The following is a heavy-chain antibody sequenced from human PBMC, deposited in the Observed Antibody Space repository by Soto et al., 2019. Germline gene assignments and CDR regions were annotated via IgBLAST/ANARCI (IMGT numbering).Heavy chain of an antibody. CDR2: IIPIFGTA. Sequence: ASVKVSCKASGGTFSSYAISWVRQAPGQGLEWMGGIIPIFGTANYAQKFQGRVTITADESTSTAYRELSSLRSQDTARDECGTQYSIRTPCYPPSYYYGMDVWGQGPTVTAPS. V-gene: IGHV1-69*13. D-gene: IGHD2-2*01. J-gene: IGHJ6*02. CDR1: GGTFSSYA. CDR3: GTQYSIRTPCYPPSYYYGMDV.